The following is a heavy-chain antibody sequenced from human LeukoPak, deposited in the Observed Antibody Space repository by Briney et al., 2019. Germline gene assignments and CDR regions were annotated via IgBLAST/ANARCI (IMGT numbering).Heavy chain of an antibody. J-gene: IGHJ4*02. CDR1: GGSISSSSYY. V-gene: IGHV4-39*07. CDR2: IYYSGST. Sequence: SETLSLTCTVSGGSISSSSYYWGWIRQPPGKGLEWIGSIYYSGSTYYNPSLKSRVTISVDTSKNQFSLKLSSVTAADTAVYYCARVGNYYGSGILYYFDYWGQGTLVTVSS. CDR3: ARVGNYYGSGILYYFDY. D-gene: IGHD3-10*01.